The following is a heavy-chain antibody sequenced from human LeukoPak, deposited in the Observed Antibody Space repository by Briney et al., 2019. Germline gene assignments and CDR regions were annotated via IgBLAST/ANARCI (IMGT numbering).Heavy chain of an antibody. CDR1: GFTFSSYA. J-gene: IGHJ3*02. CDR3: ATYSSSTHAFDI. D-gene: IGHD6-6*01. V-gene: IGHV3-23*01. Sequence: PGGSLRLSCAASGFTFSSYAMSWVRQAPGKGLEWVSAISGSGGSTYYVDSVKGRFTISRDNSKNTLYLQMNSLRAEDTAVYYCATYSSSTHAFDIWGQGTMVTVSS. CDR2: ISGSGGST.